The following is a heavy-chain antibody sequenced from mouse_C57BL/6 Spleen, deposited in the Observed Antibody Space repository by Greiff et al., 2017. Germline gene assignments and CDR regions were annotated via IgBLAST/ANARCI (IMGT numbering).Heavy chain of an antibody. CDR2: IHPNSGST. CDR3: ARGGQYDYGVGYWYVDV. Sequence: QVQLQQPGAELVKPGASVKLSCKASGYTFTSYWMHWVKQRPGQGLEWIGMIHPNSGSTNYNEKFKSKATLTVDKSSSTAYMQLSSLTSEDSAVYYCARGGQYDYGVGYWYVDVWGTGTTVTVSS. V-gene: IGHV1-64*01. D-gene: IGHD2-4*01. CDR1: GYTFTSYW. J-gene: IGHJ1*03.